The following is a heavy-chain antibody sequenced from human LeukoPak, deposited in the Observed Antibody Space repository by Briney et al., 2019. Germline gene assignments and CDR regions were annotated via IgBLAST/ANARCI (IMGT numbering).Heavy chain of an antibody. CDR1: GFTFSSYA. CDR3: AKDVRGGPILGAGSVDF. CDR2: ITTSGGST. Sequence: GGSLRLSCAASGFTFSSYAMSWVRQAPGKGLEWVSSITTSGGSTYYADSVKGRFTISRDNSNNTLYLQMDSLRAEDTAVYYCAKDVRGGPILGAGSVDFWGQGTLVTVSS. V-gene: IGHV3-23*01. D-gene: IGHD1-26*01. J-gene: IGHJ4*02.